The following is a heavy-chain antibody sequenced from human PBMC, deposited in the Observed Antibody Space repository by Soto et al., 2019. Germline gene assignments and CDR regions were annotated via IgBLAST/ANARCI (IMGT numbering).Heavy chain of an antibody. CDR1: GYTFTSYG. CDR3: ARGDIYIVSPYFGMDV. Sequence: QVQLVQSGAEVKKPGASVKVSCKASGYTFTSYGISWVRQAPGQGLEWMGWISAYNGNTKYAQKLQGRVTMTTDTSTSRGYMERRSLRSDDTGVYYCARGDIYIVSPYFGMDVWGQGTTVTVSS. D-gene: IGHD5-12*01. CDR2: ISAYNGNT. J-gene: IGHJ6*02. V-gene: IGHV1-18*04.